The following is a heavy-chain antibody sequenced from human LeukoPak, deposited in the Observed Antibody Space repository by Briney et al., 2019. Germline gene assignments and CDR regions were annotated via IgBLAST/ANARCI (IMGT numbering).Heavy chain of an antibody. V-gene: IGHV3-15*01. D-gene: IGHD1-26*01. CDR2: IKRTIDGGTP. J-gene: IGHJ4*02. CDR1: GFSFSNNW. CDR3: TTDPPGAY. Sequence: GGSLRLSCAVSGFSFSNNWMSWVRQAPGKGVEWVGRIKRTIDGGTPDYAAPVKGRFTISRDDSKNTLYLQMNSLESDDTALYFCTTDPPGAYWGQGTLVAVSS.